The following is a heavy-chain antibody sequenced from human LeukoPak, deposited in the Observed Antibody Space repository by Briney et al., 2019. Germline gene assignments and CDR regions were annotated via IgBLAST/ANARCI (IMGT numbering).Heavy chain of an antibody. CDR3: TRGAGWLIDY. CDR1: DDSISDYY. CDR2: FHNSGTS. J-gene: IGHJ4*02. V-gene: IGHV4-59*01. Sequence: SSETLSLTCTVSDDSISDYYRGWIRQPPGKGLEWIGYFHNSGTSAYNPSLKSRVTISADTSKNQFSLKLNSLTTADTAVYYCTRGAGWLIDYWGQGILVTVSS. D-gene: IGHD3-16*01.